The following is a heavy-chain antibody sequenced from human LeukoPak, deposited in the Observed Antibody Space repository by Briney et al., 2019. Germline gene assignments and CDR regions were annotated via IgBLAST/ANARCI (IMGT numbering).Heavy chain of an antibody. CDR1: GGSISSYY. V-gene: IGHV4-59*01. CDR2: IYYSGST. D-gene: IGHD4-11*01. Sequence: SETLSLTCTVSGGSISSYYWSWIRQPPGKGLEWIGYIYYSGSTNYNPSLKSRVTISVDTSKNQFSLKLSSVTAADTAVYYCAREAIGWSRNYSNYYYYMDVWGKGTTVTVSS. CDR3: AREAIGWSRNYSNYYYYMDV. J-gene: IGHJ6*03.